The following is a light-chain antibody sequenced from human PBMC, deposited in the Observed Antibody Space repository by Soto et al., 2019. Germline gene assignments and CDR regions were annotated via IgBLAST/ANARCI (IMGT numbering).Light chain of an antibody. J-gene: IGKJ1*01. Sequence: DIKMTQSPSSLSASVGDRVTITCRASQTISNYLQWYQQKSGQAPKLLVYAASILHSGVPSRFRGSGSGTDFTLTINSLQPEDFATYYCLQTYTTLTWTFGQGTKVDIK. V-gene: IGKV1-39*01. CDR1: QTISNY. CDR3: LQTYTTLTWT. CDR2: AAS.